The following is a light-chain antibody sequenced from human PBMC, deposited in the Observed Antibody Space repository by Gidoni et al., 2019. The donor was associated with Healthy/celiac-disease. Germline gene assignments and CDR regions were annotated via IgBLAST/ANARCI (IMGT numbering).Light chain of an antibody. CDR2: AAS. V-gene: IGKV1-6*01. Sequence: AIQMPRSPSSLSTSVGDRVTITCRASQGLRNDLGWYQQKPGKAPKLLIYAASSLQSWVPSRFSGSGSGTDFTLTISSLQPEDFATYYCLQDYNYPRTFGGXTKVEIK. J-gene: IGKJ4*01. CDR3: LQDYNYPRT. CDR1: QGLRND.